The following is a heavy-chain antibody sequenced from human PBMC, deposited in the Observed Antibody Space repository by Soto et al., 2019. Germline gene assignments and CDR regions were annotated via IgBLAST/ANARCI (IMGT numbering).Heavy chain of an antibody. CDR2: INHSGST. CDR1: GGSFSGYY. V-gene: IGHV4-34*01. D-gene: IGHD2-2*01. Sequence: SETLSLTCAVYGGSFSGYYWSWIRQPPGKGLEWIGEINHSGSTNYNPSLKSRVTISVDTSKNQFSLKLSSVTAADTAVYYCAPWGCSSTSCYDSWFDPWGQGTLVTVSS. J-gene: IGHJ5*02. CDR3: APWGCSSTSCYDSWFDP.